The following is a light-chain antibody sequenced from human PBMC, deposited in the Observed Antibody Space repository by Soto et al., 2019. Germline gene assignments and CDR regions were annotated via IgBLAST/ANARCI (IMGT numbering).Light chain of an antibody. Sequence: QSVLTQPPSASGTPGQRVTISCSGSSSNIGNNYVHWYQQYPGTAPKLLIYTNNQRPAGVPDRFSGSKSGTLASLAISGLRSEDEADYYCAAWDDSLTGYVFGTGTQVTVL. V-gene: IGLV1-47*01. CDR1: SSNIGNNY. J-gene: IGLJ1*01. CDR3: AAWDDSLTGYV. CDR2: TNN.